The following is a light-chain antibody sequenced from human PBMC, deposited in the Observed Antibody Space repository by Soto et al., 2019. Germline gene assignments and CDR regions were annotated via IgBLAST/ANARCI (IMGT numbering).Light chain of an antibody. J-gene: IGLJ2*01. CDR2: KDN. Sequence: SYELAQPPSVSVSPGQTARITCSGDALPKQYAYWYQQKPGQAPVLVIYKDNERPSGIPERFSGSSSGTTVTLTISGVQAEDEDDYYCQSAESSGTYVVFGGGTK. CDR1: ALPKQY. CDR3: QSAESSGTYVV. V-gene: IGLV3-25*02.